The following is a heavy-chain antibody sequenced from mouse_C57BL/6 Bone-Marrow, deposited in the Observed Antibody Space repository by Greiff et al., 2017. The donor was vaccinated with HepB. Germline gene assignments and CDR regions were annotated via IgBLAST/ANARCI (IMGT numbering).Heavy chain of an antibody. CDR2: INSDGGST. CDR3: ARHDGYYFYYAMDY. CDR1: EYEFPSHD. J-gene: IGHJ4*01. Sequence: DVKLVESGGGLVQPGESLKLSCESDEYEFPSHDMSWVRKTPEKRLELVAAINSDGGSTYYPDTMERRFIISRDNTKKTLYLQMSSLRSGDTALYYWARHDGYYFYYAMDYWGQGTSVTVSS. D-gene: IGHD2-3*01. V-gene: IGHV5-2*01.